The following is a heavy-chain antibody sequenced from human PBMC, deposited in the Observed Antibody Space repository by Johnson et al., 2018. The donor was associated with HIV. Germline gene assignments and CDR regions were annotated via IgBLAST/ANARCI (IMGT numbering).Heavy chain of an antibody. CDR3: ARDVTKDAFDI. V-gene: IGHV3-30-3*01. J-gene: IGHJ3*02. CDR2: ISYDGSNK. CDR1: GFTFSSYV. D-gene: IGHD4-17*01. Sequence: VQLVESGGGVVRPGGSLRLSCAASGFTFSSYVMSWVRQAPGKGLEWVGFISYDGSNKYFTDSVRGRFTISRDNSRNTLFLQMNSRRAEDTAVYYCARDVTKDAFDIWGQGTMVTVSS.